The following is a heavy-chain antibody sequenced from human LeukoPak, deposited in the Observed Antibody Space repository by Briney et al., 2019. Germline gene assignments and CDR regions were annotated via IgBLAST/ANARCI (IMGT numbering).Heavy chain of an antibody. V-gene: IGHV3-73*01. D-gene: IGHD3-16*01. Sequence: GGSLRLSCAASGFTFSGSAMHWVRRASGKGLEWVGRIRSKANSYATAYAASVKGRFTISRDDSKNTAYLQMNSLKTEDTAVYYCTRPVGDRDYRGQGTLVTVSS. CDR3: TRPVGDRDY. J-gene: IGHJ4*02. CDR2: IRSKANSYAT. CDR1: GFTFSGSA.